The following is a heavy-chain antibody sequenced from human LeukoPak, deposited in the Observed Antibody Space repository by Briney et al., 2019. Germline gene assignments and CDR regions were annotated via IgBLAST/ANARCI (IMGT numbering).Heavy chain of an antibody. D-gene: IGHD3-10*01. CDR2: IYYSGST. CDR1: GGSISSYY. J-gene: IGHJ4*02. Sequence: SETLSLTCTVSGGSISSYYWSWIRQPPGKGLEWIGYIYYSGSTNYNPPLKSRVTISVDTSKNQFSLKLSSVTAADTAVYYCARARGNYFDYWGQGTLVTVSS. V-gene: IGHV4-59*01. CDR3: ARARGNYFDY.